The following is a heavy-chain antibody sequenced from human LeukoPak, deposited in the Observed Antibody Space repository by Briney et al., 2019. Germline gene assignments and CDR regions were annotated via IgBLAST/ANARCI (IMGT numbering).Heavy chain of an antibody. D-gene: IGHD2-2*02. V-gene: IGHV1-18*01. CDR1: GYTFTSYG. CDR3: ARVSAPYCSSTSCYTRTWFDP. J-gene: IGHJ5*02. Sequence: ASVKVSCKASGYTFTSYGISWVRQAPGQGLEWMGWISAYNGNTNYAQKLQGRVTITRDTSASTAYMELSSLRSEDTAVYYCARVSAPYCSSTSCYTRTWFDPWGQGTLVTVSS. CDR2: ISAYNGNT.